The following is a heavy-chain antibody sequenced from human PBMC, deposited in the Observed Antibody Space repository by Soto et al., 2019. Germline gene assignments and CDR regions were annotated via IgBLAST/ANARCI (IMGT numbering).Heavy chain of an antibody. CDR1: GASITESH. V-gene: IGHV4-4*07. Sequence: PSETLSLTCSVSGASITESHWSWIRQPVGKGLEWIGRIYTRGSATYNPSLKTRVTMSLDSSKDEFSLKVRSMTAADTAVYYCARGNVANYFEPWGQGTLVTVSS. CDR3: ARGNVANYFEP. CDR2: IYTRGSA. J-gene: IGHJ5*02. D-gene: IGHD1-7*01.